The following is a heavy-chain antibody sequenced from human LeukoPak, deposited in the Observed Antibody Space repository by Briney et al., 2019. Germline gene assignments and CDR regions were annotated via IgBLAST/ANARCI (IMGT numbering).Heavy chain of an antibody. V-gene: IGHV4-34*01. CDR1: GGSFSGYY. J-gene: IGHJ6*02. Sequence: PSETLSLTCAVYGGSFSGYYWSWIRQPPGKGLEWIGEIKHSGSTNYNPSLKSRVTISVDTSKNQFSLKLSSVTAADTAVYYWASEDTAMVTGVGSRYYYGMDVWGQGTTVTVSS. CDR2: IKHSGST. CDR3: ASEDTAMVTGVGSRYYYGMDV. D-gene: IGHD5-18*01.